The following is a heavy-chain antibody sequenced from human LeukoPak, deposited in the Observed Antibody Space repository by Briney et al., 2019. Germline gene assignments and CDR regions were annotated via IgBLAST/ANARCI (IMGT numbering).Heavy chain of an antibody. Sequence: SETLSLTCTVSGGSISSHYWSWIRQPPGKGLGWIGYIYYSGSTNYNPSLKSRVTISVDTSKNQFSLKLSSVTAADTAVYYCARGDLVVPAANRAFDIWGQGTMVTVSS. CDR2: IYYSGST. J-gene: IGHJ3*02. CDR1: GGSISSHY. D-gene: IGHD2-2*01. CDR3: ARGDLVVPAANRAFDI. V-gene: IGHV4-59*11.